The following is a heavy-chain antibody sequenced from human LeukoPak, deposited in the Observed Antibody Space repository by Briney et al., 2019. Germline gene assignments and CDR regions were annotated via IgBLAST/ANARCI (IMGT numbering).Heavy chain of an antibody. D-gene: IGHD2-15*01. CDR2: ISYDGSNK. Sequence: GGSLRLSCAASGFTFSSYAMHWVRQAPGKGLEWVAVISYDGSNKYYADSVKGRFTISRDNSKNTLYLQMNSLRAEDTAVYYCARGRVVVVAATPPQYYFDYWGQGTLVNVSS. V-gene: IGHV3-30*04. J-gene: IGHJ4*02. CDR1: GFTFSSYA. CDR3: ARGRVVVVAATPPQYYFDY.